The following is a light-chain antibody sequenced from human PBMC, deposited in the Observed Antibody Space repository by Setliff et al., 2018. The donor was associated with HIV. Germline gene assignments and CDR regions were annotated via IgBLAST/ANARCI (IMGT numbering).Light chain of an antibody. J-gene: IGKJ4*01. Sequence: DIVMTQSPDSLAVSLGERATINCKSSQSVLYSSNNKNYLAWYQQKPGQPPKLVIYWASTRESGVPDRVSGSGSGTDFTLTISSLQAEDVAIYYCQQYYTTPLTFGGGTKVDIK. V-gene: IGKV4-1*01. CDR3: QQYYTTPLT. CDR1: QSVLYSSNNKNY. CDR2: WAS.